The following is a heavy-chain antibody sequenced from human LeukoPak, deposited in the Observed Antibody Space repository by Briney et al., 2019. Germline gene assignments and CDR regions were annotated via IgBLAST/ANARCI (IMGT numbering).Heavy chain of an antibody. J-gene: IGHJ4*02. CDR2: INRGGST. D-gene: IGHD3-3*01. CDR3: ARGVVYYDFWSGYYTYYFDY. V-gene: IGHV4-34*01. Sequence: SETLSLTCAVDAGSFSGNYWSWIRQPPGKGLEWIGEINRGGSTNYNPSLKSRVTISVDTSKNQFSLKLSSVTAADTAVYYCARGVVYYDFWSGYYTYYFDYWGQGTLVTVSS. CDR1: AGSFSGNY.